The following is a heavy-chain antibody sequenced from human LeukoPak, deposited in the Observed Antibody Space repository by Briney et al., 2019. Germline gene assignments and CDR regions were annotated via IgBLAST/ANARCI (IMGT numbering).Heavy chain of an antibody. J-gene: IGHJ5*02. D-gene: IGHD3-9*01. Sequence: ASVKVSCKASGYTFTTYDITWVRQATGQGLEWMGWMNPNSGNTAYAQKFQGRVTITGNTSVSTAYMELSSLRSDDTAVYYCARVVLIGYYTKRGWFDPWGQGTLVTVSS. CDR2: MNPNSGNT. V-gene: IGHV1-8*03. CDR3: ARVVLIGYYTKRGWFDP. CDR1: GYTFTTYD.